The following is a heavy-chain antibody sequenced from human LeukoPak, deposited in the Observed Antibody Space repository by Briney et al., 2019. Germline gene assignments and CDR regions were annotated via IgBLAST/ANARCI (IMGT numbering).Heavy chain of an antibody. CDR2: ISTSSSYI. CDR1: GFTFNRYN. CDR3: ARGNLDSYYYYYYMDV. D-gene: IGHD1-14*01. V-gene: IGHV3-21*01. J-gene: IGHJ6*03. Sequence: GGSLRLSCAASGFTFNRYNMNWVRRAPGKGLEWVSSISTSSSYIYYADSVRGRFTISRDNAKNSLYLQMNSLRAEDTAVYYCARGNLDSYYYYYYMDVWGKGTTVTVSS.